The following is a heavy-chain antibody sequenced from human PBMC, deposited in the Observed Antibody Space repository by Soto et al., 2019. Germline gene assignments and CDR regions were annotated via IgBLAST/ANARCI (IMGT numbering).Heavy chain of an antibody. D-gene: IGHD4-17*01. V-gene: IGHV4-34*01. J-gene: IGHJ6*02. CDR3: ARVSPTYGDYVPFYYYGMDV. Sequence: SETLSLTCAVYGGSFSGYYWSWIRQPPGKGLEWIGEINHSGSTNYNPSLKSRVTISVDTSKNQFSLKLSSVTAADTAVYYCARVSPTYGDYVPFYYYGMDVWGQGTTVTVSS. CDR1: GGSFSGYY. CDR2: INHSGST.